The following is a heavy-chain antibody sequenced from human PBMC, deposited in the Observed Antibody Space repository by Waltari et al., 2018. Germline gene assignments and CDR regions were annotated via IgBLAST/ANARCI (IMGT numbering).Heavy chain of an antibody. V-gene: IGHV4-31*03. J-gene: IGHJ4*02. D-gene: IGHD3-22*01. Sequence: QMQLPESGPGLVKPSQTLSLTCTVSVAPLSRGLYYWNWLRLHPVRGLEWIGYIYETGTTYYNPSLRSRVTISVDTSKNEVSLNRSSVSDADTAVYYCARGLNFDDTSGYYGCDYYDFWGQGIQVTVSS. CDR1: VAPLSRGLYY. CDR2: IYETGTT. CDR3: ARGLNFDDTSGYYGCDYYDF.